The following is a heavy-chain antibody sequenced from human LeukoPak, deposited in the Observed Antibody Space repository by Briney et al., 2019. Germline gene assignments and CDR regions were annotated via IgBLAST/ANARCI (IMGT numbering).Heavy chain of an antibody. CDR3: ARHFDF. CDR1: GGSISSSSYY. V-gene: IGHV4-39*01. Sequence: SETLSLTCTVSGGSISSSSYYWGWIRQPPGKGLEWIGSISYSGTTYYNPSLRSRVTISADTSKSQFSLNLSSATAADTAIYFCARHFDFWGQGTTVTVSS. CDR2: ISYSGTT. J-gene: IGHJ6*02.